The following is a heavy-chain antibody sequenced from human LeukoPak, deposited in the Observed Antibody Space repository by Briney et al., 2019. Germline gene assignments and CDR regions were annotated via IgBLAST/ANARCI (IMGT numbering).Heavy chain of an antibody. CDR2: ISAYNGNT. J-gene: IGHJ4*02. D-gene: IGHD3-3*01. V-gene: IGHV1-18*01. CDR3: ARREHDFWSGYYLY. Sequence: GASVKVSCKASGYTFTSYGISWVRHAPGQGLEWMGWISAYNGNTNYAQKLQGRVTMTTDTSTSTAYMELRSLRSDDTAVYYCARREHDFWSGYYLYWGQGTLVTVSS. CDR1: GYTFTSYG.